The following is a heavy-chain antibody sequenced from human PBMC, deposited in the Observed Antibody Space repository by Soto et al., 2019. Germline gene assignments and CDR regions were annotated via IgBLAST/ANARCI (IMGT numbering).Heavy chain of an antibody. CDR2: LYDVDGS. Sequence: PGWSLRLSCAASGLSISGKKNVAWVRQAPGKGLEWVSALYDVDGSFYADSVKGRFTTSSDRSKTTVYLQMNDLRPGDTAVYYCATWREREHAYDIWGKGTRVTVSS. CDR3: ATWREREHAYDI. CDR1: GLSISGKK. V-gene: IGHV3-53*01. J-gene: IGHJ3*02. D-gene: IGHD1-1*01.